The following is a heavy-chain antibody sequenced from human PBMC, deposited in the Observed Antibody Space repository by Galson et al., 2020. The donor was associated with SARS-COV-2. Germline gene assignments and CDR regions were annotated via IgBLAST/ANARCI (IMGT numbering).Heavy chain of an antibody. CDR1: GGSISSYY. J-gene: IGHJ4*02. D-gene: IGHD3-22*01. CDR2: IYYSGST. V-gene: IGHV4-59*08. Sequence: SETLSLTCTVSGGSISSYYWSWIRQPPGKGLEWIGYIYYSGSTNYNPSLKSRVTISVDTSKNQFSLKLSSVTAADTAVYYCARRSYYDSSGYDYWGQGTLVTVSS. CDR3: ARRSYYDSSGYDY.